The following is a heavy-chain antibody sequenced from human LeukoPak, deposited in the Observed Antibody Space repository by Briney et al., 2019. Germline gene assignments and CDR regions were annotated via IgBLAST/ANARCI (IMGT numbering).Heavy chain of an antibody. CDR3: ARRWGTVVRGVIDY. Sequence: TSETLSLTCSVSGASISSGSNYWGWIRQPPGKTLEWIGSIYSSGSTYYNPSLKSRVIIIIDTPKNHFSLTLSSVTAADTAVYYCARRWGTVVRGVIDYWGQGTLVTVSS. CDR2: IYSSGST. CDR1: GASISSGSNY. D-gene: IGHD3-10*01. V-gene: IGHV4-39*07. J-gene: IGHJ4*02.